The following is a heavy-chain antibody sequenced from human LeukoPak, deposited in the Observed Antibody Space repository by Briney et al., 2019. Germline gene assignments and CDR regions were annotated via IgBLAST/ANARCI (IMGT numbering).Heavy chain of an antibody. V-gene: IGHV4-34*01. J-gene: IGHJ3*02. Sequence: SETLSLTCAVYGGSFSGYYWSWIRQPPGKGLEWIGEINHSGSTNYNPSLKSRVTIPVDTSKNQFSLKLSSVTAADTAVYYCATGLIWFRDYDAFDIWGQGTMVTVSS. CDR2: INHSGST. D-gene: IGHD3-10*01. CDR1: GGSFSGYY. CDR3: ATGLIWFRDYDAFDI.